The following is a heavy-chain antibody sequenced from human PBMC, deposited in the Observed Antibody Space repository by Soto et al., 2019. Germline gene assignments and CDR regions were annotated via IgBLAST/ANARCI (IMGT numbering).Heavy chain of an antibody. CDR1: AGSITSDEYY. Sequence: SETLSLTCTVSAGSITSDEYYWNWIRYRPGKGLEWIGFIHHTGSTFYNPSLESRASISIDTSESQFSLNLASVTVADTAVYYCARRPTGSGSSFFDYWGPGTLVTAPQ. D-gene: IGHD3-10*01. J-gene: IGHJ4*02. CDR2: IHHTGST. CDR3: ARRPTGSGSSFFDY. V-gene: IGHV4-31*03.